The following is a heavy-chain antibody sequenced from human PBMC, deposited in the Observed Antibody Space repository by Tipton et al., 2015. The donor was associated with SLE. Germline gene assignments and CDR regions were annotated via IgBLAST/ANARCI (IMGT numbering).Heavy chain of an antibody. CDR3: ARQGAGYSSSSWFDP. J-gene: IGHJ5*02. D-gene: IGHD6-6*01. CDR2: INHSGST. CDR1: GGSFSGYY. Sequence: TLSLTCAVYGGSFSGYYWSWIRQPPGKGLEWIGEINHSGSTNYNPSLKSRVTISVDTSKNQFSLKLSSVTAADTAVFYCARQGAGYSSSSWFDPWGQGTLVTVSS. V-gene: IGHV4-34*01.